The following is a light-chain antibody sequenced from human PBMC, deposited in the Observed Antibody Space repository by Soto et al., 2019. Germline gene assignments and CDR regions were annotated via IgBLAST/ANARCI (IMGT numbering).Light chain of an antibody. CDR1: QYISKY. CDR2: DAS. Sequence: EIVLTQSPATLSVSPGERATLSCRASQYISKYLAWYQQRPGQAPRLLIYDASTRATGIPDRFSGSGSGTEFTLTISGLQSEDFAVYYCQQRSNWPGTFGPGTKVDIK. V-gene: IGKV3-15*01. J-gene: IGKJ3*01. CDR3: QQRSNWPGT.